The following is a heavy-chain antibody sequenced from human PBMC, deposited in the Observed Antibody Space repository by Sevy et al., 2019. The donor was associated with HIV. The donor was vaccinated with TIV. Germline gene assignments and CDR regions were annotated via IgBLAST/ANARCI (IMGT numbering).Heavy chain of an antibody. CDR3: ARGNSYGWDYFDY. J-gene: IGHJ4*02. D-gene: IGHD5-18*01. V-gene: IGHV4-31*03. CDR2: IYYSGST. Sequence: SETLSLTCTVSGGSISSGGYYWSWIRQHPGKGLEWIGYIYYSGSTYYNPSLKSRVTISVDTSKNQFSLKLSSVTAADTAVYYCARGNSYGWDYFDYWGQGTLVTVSS. CDR1: GGSISSGGYY.